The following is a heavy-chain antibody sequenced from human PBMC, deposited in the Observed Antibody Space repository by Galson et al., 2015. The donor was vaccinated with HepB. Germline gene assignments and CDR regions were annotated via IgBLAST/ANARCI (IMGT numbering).Heavy chain of an antibody. CDR3: AREGSCSSTTCYDHYYYGLDV. CDR1: GFTVRSNY. D-gene: IGHD2-2*01. Sequence: SLRLSCAASGFTVRSNYTNWVRQAPGKGLEWVSVIYSGGSTYYADSVKGRFTISRDNSKNTLYLQMNSLRIEDTAVYYCAREGSCSSTTCYDHYYYGLDVWGQGTTVTVSS. J-gene: IGHJ6*02. CDR2: IYSGGST. V-gene: IGHV3-66*02.